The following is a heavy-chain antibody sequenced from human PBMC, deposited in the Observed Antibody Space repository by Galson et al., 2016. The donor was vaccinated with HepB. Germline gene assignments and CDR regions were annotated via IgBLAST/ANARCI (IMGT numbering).Heavy chain of an antibody. CDR1: GFTFGSYW. Sequence: SLRLSCAASGFTFGSYWMHWVRQAPGKGLEWVSRTNNDGTSTTYADSVKGRFTISRDNTKNTLYLHMDTLRPEDTALYYCARDAGSFFDFWGQGSPVTFSS. J-gene: IGHJ4*02. CDR3: ARDAGSFFDF. V-gene: IGHV3-74*01. CDR2: TNNDGTST. D-gene: IGHD1-26*01.